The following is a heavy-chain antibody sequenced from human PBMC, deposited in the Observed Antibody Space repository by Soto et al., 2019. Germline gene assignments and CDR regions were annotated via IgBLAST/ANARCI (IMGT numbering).Heavy chain of an antibody. J-gene: IGHJ4*02. V-gene: IGHV1-3*01. CDR2: INAGNGNT. D-gene: IGHD4-17*01. CDR3: ARDRTYYGDYMGDY. CDR1: GYTFTSYV. Sequence: QVQLVQSGAEVKKPGASVKVSCKASGYTFTSYVLHWVRQAPGQRPEWMGWINAGNGNTKYSQNFQGRVTISKNTYASTVSMELRSRKSEDTAVSSCARDRTYYGDYMGDYWGQGTLVAVSS.